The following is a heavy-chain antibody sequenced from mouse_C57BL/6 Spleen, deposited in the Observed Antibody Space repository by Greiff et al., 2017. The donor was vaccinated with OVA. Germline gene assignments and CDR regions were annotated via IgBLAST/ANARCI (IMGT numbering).Heavy chain of an antibody. CDR2: ISSGGSYT. D-gene: IGHD1-1*01. J-gene: IGHJ2*01. Sequence: EVQLVESGGDLVKPEGSLKLSCAASGFTFSSYGMSWVRQTPDKRLEWVATISSGGSYTYYPDSVKGRFTISRDNAKNTLYLQMSSLKSEDTAMYYCARLVAGFDYWGQGTTLTVSS. CDR1: GFTFSSYG. CDR3: ARLVAGFDY. V-gene: IGHV5-6*01.